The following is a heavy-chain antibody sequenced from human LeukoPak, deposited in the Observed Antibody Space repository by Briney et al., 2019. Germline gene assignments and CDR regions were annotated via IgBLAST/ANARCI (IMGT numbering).Heavy chain of an antibody. Sequence: GGSLRLSCAASGLTFSSHWMHWIRQAPGKGLEWVSSISSSTSYIYYADSVKGRFTISKDNAKNSLYLQMNSLRAEDTAVYYCARAGGSTVSHSDYWGQGTLVTVSS. CDR2: ISSSTSYI. J-gene: IGHJ4*02. CDR3: ARAGGSTVSHSDY. V-gene: IGHV3-21*01. D-gene: IGHD4-17*01. CDR1: GLTFSSHW.